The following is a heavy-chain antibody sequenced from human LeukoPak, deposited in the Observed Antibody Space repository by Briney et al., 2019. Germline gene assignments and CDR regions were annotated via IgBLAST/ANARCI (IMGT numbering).Heavy chain of an antibody. J-gene: IGHJ5*02. CDR1: GYTFTGYY. CDR3: ARVKAITMVRGVIWSNWFDP. D-gene: IGHD3-10*01. Sequence: ASVKVSCKASGYTFTGYYMHWVRQAPGQGLEWMGWINPSSGGTNYAQKFQGRVTMTRDTSISTAYMELSRLRSDDTAVYYCARVKAITMVRGVIWSNWFDPWGQGTLVTVSS. V-gene: IGHV1-2*02. CDR2: INPSSGGT.